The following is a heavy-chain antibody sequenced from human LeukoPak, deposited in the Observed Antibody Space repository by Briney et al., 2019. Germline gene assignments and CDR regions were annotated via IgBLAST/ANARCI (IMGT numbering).Heavy chain of an antibody. CDR1: GFTFSSYG. D-gene: IGHD3-10*01. CDR2: ISGSGGST. Sequence: GGSLRLSCAASGFTFSSYGMSWVRQAPGKGLEWVSAISGSGGSTYYADSVKGRFTISRDNSKNTLYLQMNSLRAEDTAVYYCAKVSGLWFGELYPDYWGQGTLVTVSS. V-gene: IGHV3-23*01. J-gene: IGHJ4*02. CDR3: AKVSGLWFGELYPDY.